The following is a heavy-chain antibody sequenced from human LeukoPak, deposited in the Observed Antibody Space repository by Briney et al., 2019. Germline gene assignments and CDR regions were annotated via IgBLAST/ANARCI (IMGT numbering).Heavy chain of an antibody. D-gene: IGHD1/OR15-1a*01. CDR2: AHYRGST. CDR1: GGSVSSGSYY. J-gene: IGHJ5*02. CDR3: ARHVLATGGTNWFDP. Sequence: PSETLSLTCTVSGGSVSSGSYYWSWIRQPPGKGLEWIGYAHYRGSTNYNPSLKSRLTISVNTSKKQFSLKLSSVTAADTAVYYCARHVLATGGTNWFDPWGQGTLVTVSS. V-gene: IGHV4-61*01.